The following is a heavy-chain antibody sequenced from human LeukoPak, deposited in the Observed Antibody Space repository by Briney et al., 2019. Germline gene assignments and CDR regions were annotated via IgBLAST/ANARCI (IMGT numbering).Heavy chain of an antibody. D-gene: IGHD3-16*02. CDR2: INPNSGGT. CDR3: ARSPGDYVWGSYRPDAFDI. Sequence: ASVKVSCKASGYTFTGYYTHWVRQAPGQGLEWMGWINPNSGGTNYAQKFQGRVTMTRDTSISTAYMELSRLRSDDTAVYYCARSPGDYVWGSYRPDAFDIWGQGTMVTVSS. V-gene: IGHV1-2*02. J-gene: IGHJ3*02. CDR1: GYTFTGYY.